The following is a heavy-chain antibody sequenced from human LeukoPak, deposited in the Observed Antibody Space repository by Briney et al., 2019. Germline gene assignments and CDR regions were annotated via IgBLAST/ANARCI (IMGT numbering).Heavy chain of an antibody. CDR3: ARAGELRYMDV. J-gene: IGHJ6*03. CDR2: IKGTGLTT. V-gene: IGHV3-11*01. Sequence: GGSLRLSCSASGFIFSEYYMTWIRQAPGKGLEWVSTIKGTGLTTYYADSVKGRFTIPRDNAKNTVFLQMGSLRADYTAMYYCARAGELRYMDVWGKGTAVTVSS. D-gene: IGHD3-16*01. CDR1: GFIFSEYY.